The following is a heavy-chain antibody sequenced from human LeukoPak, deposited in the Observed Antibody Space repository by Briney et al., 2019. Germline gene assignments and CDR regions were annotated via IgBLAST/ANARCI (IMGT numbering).Heavy chain of an antibody. CDR1: GFTFSSYE. D-gene: IGHD3-22*01. CDR3: ARVEGGYDSSGYRGYYFDY. CDR2: ISSSGSTI. V-gene: IGHV3-48*03. J-gene: IGHJ4*02. Sequence: GGSLRLSCAASGFTFSSYEMNWVRQAPGKGLEWVSYISSSGSTIYYADSVKGRFTISRDNAKNSLYLQMNSLRAEDTAVYYCARVEGGYDSSGYRGYYFDYWGQGTLVTVSS.